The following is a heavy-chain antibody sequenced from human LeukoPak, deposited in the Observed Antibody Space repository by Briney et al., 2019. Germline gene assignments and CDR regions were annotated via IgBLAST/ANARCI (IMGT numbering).Heavy chain of an antibody. CDR1: GYTSYY. CDR2: INPSGGST. Sequence: ASVKVSCKASGYTSYYMHWVRQAPGQGLEWMGIINPSGGSTTYAQKFQGRDTMTRDTSTSTVYMELSRLRSEDTAVYYCARDRDDDILTGYPDYSFDYWGQGTLVTVSS. D-gene: IGHD3-9*01. J-gene: IGHJ4*02. V-gene: IGHV1-46*01. CDR3: ARDRDDDILTGYPDYSFDY.